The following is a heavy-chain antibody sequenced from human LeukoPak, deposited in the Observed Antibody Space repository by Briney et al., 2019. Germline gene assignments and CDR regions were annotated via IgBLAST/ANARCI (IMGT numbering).Heavy chain of an antibody. CDR2: ISGSGGST. J-gene: IGHJ4*02. D-gene: IGHD6-13*01. CDR3: ARTKWQQLVNY. CDR1: GFTFSSYA. Sequence: GGSLRLSCAASGFTFSSYAMSWVRQAPGKGLEWVSAISGSGGSTYYADSVKGRFTISRDNAKNSLYLQMNSLRAEDTAVYYCARTKWQQLVNYWGQGTLVTVSS. V-gene: IGHV3-23*01.